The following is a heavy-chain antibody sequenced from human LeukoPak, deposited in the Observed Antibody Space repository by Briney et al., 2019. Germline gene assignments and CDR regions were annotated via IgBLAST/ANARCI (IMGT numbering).Heavy chain of an antibody. Sequence: GGSLRLSCAASRFTFSRYSMNWVRQAPGKGLEWVSGINWNGGSTGYADSVKGRFTISRDNAKNTLYLQMNSLRAEDTAVYYCARVPALYDYVWGAFDYWGQGTLVTVSS. CDR2: INWNGGST. CDR1: RFTFSRYS. D-gene: IGHD3-16*01. CDR3: ARVPALYDYVWGAFDY. J-gene: IGHJ4*02. V-gene: IGHV3-20*04.